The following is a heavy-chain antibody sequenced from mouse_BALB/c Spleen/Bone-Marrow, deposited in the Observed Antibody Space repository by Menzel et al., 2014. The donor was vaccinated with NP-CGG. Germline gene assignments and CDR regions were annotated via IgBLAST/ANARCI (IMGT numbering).Heavy chain of an antibody. CDR3: AIITTTWYFDV. V-gene: IGHV3-8*02. CDR1: GDSINSGY. Sequence: EVQLQESGPSLVKPSQTLSLTCSVTGDSINSGYWNWIRKFPGNKLDYMGYISYSGSTYYNPSLKSRISITRDTSKNQNYLQLNSVTTEDTAAYYCAIITTTWYFDVWGAGTTVTVSS. CDR2: ISYSGST. D-gene: IGHD1-1*01. J-gene: IGHJ1*01.